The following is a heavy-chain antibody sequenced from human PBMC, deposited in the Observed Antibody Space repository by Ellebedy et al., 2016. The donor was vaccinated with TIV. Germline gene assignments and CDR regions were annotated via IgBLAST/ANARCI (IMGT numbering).Heavy chain of an antibody. Sequence: GESLKISCAASGFTFSSYWMSWVRQAPGKGLEWVANIKQDGSEKYYVDSVKGRFTISRDNAKNSLYMQMNSLRAEDTAVYYCARDRGYSGYDEYDYWGQGTLVTVSS. V-gene: IGHV3-7*03. D-gene: IGHD5-12*01. CDR1: GFTFSSYW. CDR2: IKQDGSEK. CDR3: ARDRGYSGYDEYDY. J-gene: IGHJ4*02.